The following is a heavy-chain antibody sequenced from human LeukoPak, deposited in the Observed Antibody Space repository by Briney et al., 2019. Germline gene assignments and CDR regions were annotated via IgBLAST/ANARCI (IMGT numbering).Heavy chain of an antibody. D-gene: IGHD3-10*01. J-gene: IGHJ6*02. CDR2: IIPILNTT. CDR1: GGTFSSYT. V-gene: IGHV1-69*08. CDR3: ARGTSIRGDDYHGMDV. Sequence: ASVKVSCKASGGTFSSYTFNWVRQAAGQGPEWMGRIIPILNTTNDGQKLQDRVTIIADRSTSTTYMELRGLRSEDTAVYYCARGTSIRGDDYHGMDVRGQGTTITVSS.